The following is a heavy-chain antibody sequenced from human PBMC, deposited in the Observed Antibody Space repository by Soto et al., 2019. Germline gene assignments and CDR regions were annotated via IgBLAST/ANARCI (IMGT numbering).Heavy chain of an antibody. D-gene: IGHD3-22*01. CDR1: GGSISSGDYY. CDR3: ARSYSSGSYGMDV. CDR2: IYYSGST. V-gene: IGHV4-61*08. J-gene: IGHJ6*02. Sequence: SETLSLTCSVSGGSISSGDYYWSWIRQPPGKGLEWIGYIYYSGSTNYNPSLKSRVTISVDTSKNQFSLKLSSVTAADTAVYYCARSYSSGSYGMDVWGQGTTVTVSS.